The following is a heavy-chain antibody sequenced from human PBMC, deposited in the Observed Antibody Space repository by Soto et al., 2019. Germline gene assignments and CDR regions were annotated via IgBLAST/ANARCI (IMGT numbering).Heavy chain of an antibody. V-gene: IGHV3-30*04. Sequence: QVQLLESGGGVVQPGRSLRLSCAASGFNFSSYALHWVRQAPGKGLEWVAVISDDGTNKYYAESVKGRITISRDNSKNTLYLQMTSLRAEDTAVYYCARARSGYTSGDYWGQGTLVTVSS. CDR3: ARARSGYTSGDY. J-gene: IGHJ4*02. CDR2: ISDDGTNK. CDR1: GFNFSSYA. D-gene: IGHD6-19*01.